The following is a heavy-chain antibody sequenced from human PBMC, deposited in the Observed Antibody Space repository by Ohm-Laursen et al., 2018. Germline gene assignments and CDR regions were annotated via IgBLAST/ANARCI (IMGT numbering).Heavy chain of an antibody. Sequence: SLRLSCSASGFTFSDHYMDWVRQAPGKGLEWVGRTRNKANSYTTAYVASVKGRFSISRDDSENSLYLQMNSLRAEDTAVYYCARAPGDFWSDWKYYFDYWGQGTLVTVSS. CDR2: TRNKANSYTT. J-gene: IGHJ4*02. CDR1: GFTFSDHY. D-gene: IGHD3-3*01. CDR3: ARAPGDFWSDWKYYFDY. V-gene: IGHV3-72*01.